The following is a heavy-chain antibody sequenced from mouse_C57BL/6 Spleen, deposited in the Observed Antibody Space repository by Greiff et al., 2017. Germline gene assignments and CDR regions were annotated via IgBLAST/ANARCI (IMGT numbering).Heavy chain of an antibody. CDR3: ARDYYGGYFDV. CDR1: GFTFSDYG. CDR2: ISSGSSTI. Sequence: VQLKQSGGGLVKPGGSLKLSCAASGFTFSDYGMHWVRQAPEKGLEWVAYISSGSSTIYYADTVKGRFTISRDNAKNTLFLQMTSLRSEDTAMYYCARDYYGGYFDVWGTGTTVTVSS. V-gene: IGHV5-17*01. D-gene: IGHD1-1*01. J-gene: IGHJ1*03.